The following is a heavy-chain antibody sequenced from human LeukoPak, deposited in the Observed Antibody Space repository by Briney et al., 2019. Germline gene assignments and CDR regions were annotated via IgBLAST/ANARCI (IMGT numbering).Heavy chain of an antibody. CDR1: GFTFSDYY. Sequence: GGSLRLSCAAFGFTFSDYYMSWIRQAPGKGLEWVSYISSSGSTIYYADSVKGRFTISRDNAKNSLYLQMNSLRAEDTAVYYCARTVKSEGSSGYYMDVWGKGTTVTVSS. CDR2: ISSSGSTI. CDR3: ARTVKSEGSSGYYMDV. J-gene: IGHJ6*03. V-gene: IGHV3-11*04.